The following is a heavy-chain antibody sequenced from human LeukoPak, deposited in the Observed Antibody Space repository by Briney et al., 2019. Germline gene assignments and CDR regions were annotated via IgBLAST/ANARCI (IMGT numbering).Heavy chain of an antibody. CDR2: IKQDGSEK. CDR1: GFTFSTHW. D-gene: IGHD3-10*01. Sequence: PGGSLRLSCAASGFTFSTHWKSWVRQAPGKGLEWVANIKQDGSEKYYVDSVKGRFTISRDNAKNSLYLQMNSLRVEDTAVYYCAREKHYYGSVVDYWGQGTLVTVSS. CDR3: AREKHYYGSVVDY. J-gene: IGHJ4*02. V-gene: IGHV3-7*01.